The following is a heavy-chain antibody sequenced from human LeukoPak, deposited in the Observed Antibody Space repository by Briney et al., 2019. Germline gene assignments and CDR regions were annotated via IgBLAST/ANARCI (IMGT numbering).Heavy chain of an antibody. CDR3: AARAGGFRHFDY. J-gene: IGHJ4*02. V-gene: IGHV3-23*01. D-gene: IGHD3-10*01. Sequence: GGSLRLSCAASGFTFSTYAMSWVRQAPGKGMEWVSGISDSGGKPDSVDSVKGRFNVSRDNSNNTVYLQMNSLRAEDTAVYYCAARAGGFRHFDYWGQGTLVTVSS. CDR2: ISDSGGKP. CDR1: GFTFSTYA.